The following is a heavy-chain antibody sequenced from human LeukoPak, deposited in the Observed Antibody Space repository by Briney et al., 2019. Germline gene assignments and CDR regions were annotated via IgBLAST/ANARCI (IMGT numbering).Heavy chain of an antibody. CDR2: ISAYNGNT. Sequence: GASVKVSCKASGYTFTGYYMHWVRQAPGQGLEWMGWISAYNGNTNYAQKLQGRVTVTTDTSTSTAYMELRSLRSDDTAVYYCARIYDFWSGYPYWYFDLWGRGTLVTVSS. CDR1: GYTFTGYY. D-gene: IGHD3-3*01. J-gene: IGHJ2*01. CDR3: ARIYDFWSGYPYWYFDL. V-gene: IGHV1-18*04.